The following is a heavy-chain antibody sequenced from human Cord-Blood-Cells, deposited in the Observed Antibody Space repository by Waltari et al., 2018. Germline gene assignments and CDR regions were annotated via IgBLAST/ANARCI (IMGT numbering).Heavy chain of an antibody. D-gene: IGHD1-26*01. Sequence: QVQLEQSGAEVKKPGASVKVSCKASGYTFTSYAMHWVRQAPGQRLEWMGWINAGNGNTKYSQKFQGRVTITRDTSASTAYMELSSLRSEDTAVYYCARAKSGSYFYFQHWGQGTLVTVSS. CDR2: INAGNGNT. V-gene: IGHV1-3*01. J-gene: IGHJ1*01. CDR3: ARAKSGSYFYFQH. CDR1: GYTFTSYA.